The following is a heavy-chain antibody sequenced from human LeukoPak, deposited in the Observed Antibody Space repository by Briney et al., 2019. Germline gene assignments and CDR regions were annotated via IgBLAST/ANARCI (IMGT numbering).Heavy chain of an antibody. Sequence: PSETLSLTWTASGGSISTYYWSWIRQPPGKGLEWIAYIYNSGSTNSNPSLKSRVTISVDTSKNKFSLRLSSVTAADTAVYYCARIYYDSGAYYRRAFDIWGQGTMVSVSS. CDR2: IYNSGST. CDR3: ARIYYDSGAYYRRAFDI. J-gene: IGHJ3*02. D-gene: IGHD3-22*01. V-gene: IGHV4-59*01. CDR1: GGSISTYY.